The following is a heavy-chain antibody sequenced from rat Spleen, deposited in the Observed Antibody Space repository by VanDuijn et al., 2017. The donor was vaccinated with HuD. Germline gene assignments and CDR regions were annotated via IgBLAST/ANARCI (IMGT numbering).Heavy chain of an antibody. CDR3: TRGADFDS. CDR1: GFSLMDYS. J-gene: IGHJ2*01. CDR2: MKYNGDT. V-gene: IGHV2S30*01. Sequence: QVQLKESGPGLVQPSQTLSLTCTVSGFSLMDYSVHWVRQPPGKGLEWMGRMKYNGDTYYNSALKSRLSISRDTPKSQVFLKVNSLQTEDTAIYYCTRGADFDSWGQGVMVTVSS.